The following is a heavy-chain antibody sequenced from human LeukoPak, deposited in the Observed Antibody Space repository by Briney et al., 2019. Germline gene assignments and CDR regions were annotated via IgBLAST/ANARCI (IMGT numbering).Heavy chain of an antibody. CDR1: GGSISSSSYY. Sequence: PSETLSLTCTVSGGSISSSSYYWGWIRQSPREGLEWIGSIYYTGSTFYNPSLKSRVTISVDTSKNQFSLKLNSMTAADTAVYYCARQGGYDYHFDFWGQGTLVTVSS. J-gene: IGHJ4*02. D-gene: IGHD5-12*01. CDR2: IYYTGST. CDR3: ARQGGYDYHFDF. V-gene: IGHV4-39*07.